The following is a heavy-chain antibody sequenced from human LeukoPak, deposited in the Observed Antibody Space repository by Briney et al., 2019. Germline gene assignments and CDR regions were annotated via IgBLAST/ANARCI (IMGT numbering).Heavy chain of an antibody. CDR3: AKDHGGYGSFDY. CDR1: GYSISSGYY. Sequence: SETLSLTCTVSGYSISSGYYWGWIRQPPGKGLEWIGSIYHSGSTYYNPSLKSRVTISVDTSKNQFSLKLSSVTAADTAVYYCAKDHGGYGSFDYWGQGTLVTVSS. CDR2: IYHSGST. D-gene: IGHD3-10*01. V-gene: IGHV4-38-2*02. J-gene: IGHJ4*02.